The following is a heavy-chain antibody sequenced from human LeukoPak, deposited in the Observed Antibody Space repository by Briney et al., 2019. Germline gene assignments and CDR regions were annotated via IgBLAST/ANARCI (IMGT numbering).Heavy chain of an antibody. D-gene: IGHD2-8*01. CDR1: GFTFDDYA. CDR3: AQGMYYYDL. CDR2: ISWNSGSI. Sequence: GRSLRLSCAASGFTFDDYAMHWVRQAPGKGLEWVSGISWNSGSIGYADSVKGRFTISRDDLKSTVFLQMDSLRAEDTAVYYCAQGMYYYDLWGQGTLVTVSS. V-gene: IGHV3-9*01. J-gene: IGHJ4*02.